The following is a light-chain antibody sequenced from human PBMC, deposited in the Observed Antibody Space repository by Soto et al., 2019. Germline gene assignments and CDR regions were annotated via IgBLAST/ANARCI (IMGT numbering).Light chain of an antibody. V-gene: IGKV1-39*01. Sequence: DIRMTQSPSSLSASVGDRVTITCRAGQNITSFLNWYQQKAGKATKLLIFGASSLQSGVPSRFSGSGSGTDFALTITSLQPADFATYFCQQSSSAPYTFGPGTNLEIK. J-gene: IGKJ2*01. CDR3: QQSSSAPYT. CDR1: QNITSF. CDR2: GAS.